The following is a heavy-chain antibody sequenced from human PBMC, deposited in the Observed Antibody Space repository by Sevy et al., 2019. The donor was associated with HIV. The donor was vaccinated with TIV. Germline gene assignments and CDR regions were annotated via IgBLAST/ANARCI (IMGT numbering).Heavy chain of an antibody. J-gene: IGHJ4*02. Sequence: GGSLRLSCVASGFTFTNAWMSWVRQAPGKGLEWDGRFKGKPSGGAVDYAAPVKGRFHISRDDSINTLYLQMSSLRTEDTAVYYCTTDSWSQEDYYDFWGQGTLVTVSS. CDR3: TTDSWSQEDYYDF. CDR1: GFTFTNAW. V-gene: IGHV3-15*01. D-gene: IGHD6-13*01. CDR2: FKGKPSGGAV.